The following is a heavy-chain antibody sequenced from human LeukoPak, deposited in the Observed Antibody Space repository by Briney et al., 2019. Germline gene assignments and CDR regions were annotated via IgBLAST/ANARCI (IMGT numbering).Heavy chain of an antibody. CDR1: GFTFSSYY. D-gene: IGHD2-21*02. CDR2: ITGTSTTI. J-gene: IGHJ4*02. Sequence: GGSLRLSCAASGFTFSSYYMNWVRQAPGKGLEWISYITGTSTTIYYADSVKGRFTISRDNAKNSLYLQMNSLREEDTAVYYCAREPGFGDFYFDYWGQGTLVTVSS. CDR3: AREPGFGDFYFDY. V-gene: IGHV3-48*02.